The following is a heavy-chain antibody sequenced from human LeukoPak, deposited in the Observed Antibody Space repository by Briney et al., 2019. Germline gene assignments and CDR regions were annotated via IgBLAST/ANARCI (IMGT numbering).Heavy chain of an antibody. J-gene: IGHJ5*02. D-gene: IGHD3-3*01. CDR1: GGSISSYY. Sequence: SETLSLTCTVSGGSISSYYWSWIRQPPGKGLEWIGYIYYSGSTNYNPSLKSRVTISVDTSKNQFSLKLSSVTAADTAVYYCARVGILRFPSNWFDPWGQGTLVTVSS. CDR3: ARVGILRFPSNWFDP. CDR2: IYYSGST. V-gene: IGHV4-59*01.